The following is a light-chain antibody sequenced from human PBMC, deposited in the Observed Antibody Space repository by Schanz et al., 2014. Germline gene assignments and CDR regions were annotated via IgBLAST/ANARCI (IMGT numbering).Light chain of an antibody. CDR1: TSNIGSNV. CDR2: AND. V-gene: IGLV1-44*01. CDR3: QSYDTSVSGRI. Sequence: QSVLTQPPSASGTPGQTVTISSSGSTSNIGSNVVNWYQHLPGTAPKLLIYANDQRPSGVPDRFSGSKSGTSASLAISGLQSEDEAHYYCQSYDTSVSGRIFGGGTKLTVL. J-gene: IGLJ2*01.